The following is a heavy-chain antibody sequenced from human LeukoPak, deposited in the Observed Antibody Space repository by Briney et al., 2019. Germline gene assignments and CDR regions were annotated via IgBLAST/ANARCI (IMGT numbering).Heavy chain of an antibody. CDR2: IRYDGSNK. CDR1: GFSFSNYG. Sequence: GGSLRLSCAASGFSFSNYGMHWARQAPGKGLEWVSFIRYDGSNKYYADSVKGRFTISRDNSKNTLYLQMNSLRAEDTAVYYCARVKAVGAVSPFDYWGQGTLVTVSS. J-gene: IGHJ4*02. V-gene: IGHV3-30*02. CDR3: ARVKAVGAVSPFDY. D-gene: IGHD1-26*01.